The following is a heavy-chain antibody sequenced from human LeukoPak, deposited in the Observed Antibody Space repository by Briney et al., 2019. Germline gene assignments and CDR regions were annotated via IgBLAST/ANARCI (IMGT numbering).Heavy chain of an antibody. Sequence: SETLSLTCTVSGGSVSSNNDYWSWIRQSPGKGLEWIGYIYYSGTTNYNPSLKSRVTISVDTSENQFSLKLSSVTVADTAVYFCARTRPKYSSSWYADYFDHWGQGTLVTVSS. V-gene: IGHV4-61*01. J-gene: IGHJ4*02. CDR1: GGSVSSNNDY. CDR2: IYYSGTT. CDR3: ARTRPKYSSSWYADYFDH. D-gene: IGHD6-13*01.